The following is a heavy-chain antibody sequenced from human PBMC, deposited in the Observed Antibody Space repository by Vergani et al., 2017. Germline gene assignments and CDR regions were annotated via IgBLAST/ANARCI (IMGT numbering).Heavy chain of an antibody. J-gene: IGHJ6*03. CDR1: GFTFSSYW. V-gene: IGHV3-7*03. CDR3: ARVGTYYDILTGYQPSGYMDV. CDR2: IKQDGSXK. D-gene: IGHD3-9*01. Sequence: EVQLVESGGGLVQPGGSLRLSCAASGFTFSSYWMSWVRQAPGKGLEWVANIKQDGSXKYYVDSVKGRFTISRDNAKNALYRQMNSLRAEDTAVYYCARVGTYYDILTGYQPSGYMDVWGKGTTVTVSS.